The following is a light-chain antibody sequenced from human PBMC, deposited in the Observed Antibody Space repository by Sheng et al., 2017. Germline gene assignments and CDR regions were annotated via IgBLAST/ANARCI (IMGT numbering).Light chain of an antibody. J-gene: IGKJ1*01. CDR1: QSVTSSN. V-gene: IGKV3D-20*02. Sequence: IVLTQSPGTLSLSPGDRAIVSCRASQSVTSSNFAWYQHKPGQAPRLLIYDASRRATGVPDRFSGRGSGTDFTLTISRLESEDFAVYYCQQYNNWPPTWTFGQGTKVEIK. CDR3: QQYNNWPPTWT. CDR2: DAS.